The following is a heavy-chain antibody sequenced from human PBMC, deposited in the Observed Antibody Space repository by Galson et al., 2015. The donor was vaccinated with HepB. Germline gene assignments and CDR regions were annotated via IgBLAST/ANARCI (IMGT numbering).Heavy chain of an antibody. V-gene: IGHV4-34*01. D-gene: IGHD3-22*01. CDR1: GGSFSGYY. CDR2: INHSGST. Sequence: ETLSLTCAVYGGSFSGYYWSWIRQPPGKGLEWIGVINHSGSTNYNPSLKSRVTISVDTSKNQFSLKLSSVTAADTAVYYCARGGRVVVKNAFDIWGQGTMVTVSS. J-gene: IGHJ3*02. CDR3: ARGGRVVVKNAFDI.